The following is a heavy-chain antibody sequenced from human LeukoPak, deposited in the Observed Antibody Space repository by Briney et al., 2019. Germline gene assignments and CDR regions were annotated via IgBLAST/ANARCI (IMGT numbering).Heavy chain of an antibody. CDR3: ARSGNYDC. CDR1: GLTFSSYS. V-gene: IGHV3-48*02. CDR2: ISSTCSNI. D-gene: IGHD1-1*01. J-gene: IGHJ4*02. Sequence: GGSLRLSCAASGLTFSSYSMSWVRQAPGKGLEWVAYISSTCSNIYYADSVKGRFTISRDNAKNSLYLQMNSLRDEDTALYYCARSGNYDCWGQGTLVTVSS.